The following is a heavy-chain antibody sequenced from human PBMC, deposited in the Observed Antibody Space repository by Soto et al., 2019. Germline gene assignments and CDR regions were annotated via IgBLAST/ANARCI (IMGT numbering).Heavy chain of an antibody. V-gene: IGHV6-1*01. Sequence: PSETLSLTCAISGDSVSSNSAAWNWIRQSPSRGLEWLGRTYYRSKWYNDYAVSVKSRITINPDTSKNQFSLQLNSVTPEDTAVYYCARDPRRNSSSTIFGVVIQNYFDEWGQGTLVTGSS. D-gene: IGHD3-3*01. CDR2: TYYRSKWYN. CDR1: GDSVSSNSAA. J-gene: IGHJ4*02. CDR3: ARDPRRNSSSTIFGVVIQNYFDE.